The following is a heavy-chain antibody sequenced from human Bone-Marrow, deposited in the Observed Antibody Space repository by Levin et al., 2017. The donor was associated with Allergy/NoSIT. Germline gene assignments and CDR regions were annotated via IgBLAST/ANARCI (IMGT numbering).Heavy chain of an antibody. CDR3: ARDDEDTLTGVPPDH. CDR2: ISGYNGRT. CDR1: GYTFNIFG. V-gene: IGHV1-18*01. J-gene: IGHJ4*02. Sequence: ASVKVSCKASGYTFNIFGISWVRQAPGQGLEWMGWISGYNGRTHYSQKFQNTVTMTIDASAATAYLELRSLRSGDTAVYYCARDDEDTLTGVPPDHWGQGTLVTVSS. D-gene: IGHD3-9*01.